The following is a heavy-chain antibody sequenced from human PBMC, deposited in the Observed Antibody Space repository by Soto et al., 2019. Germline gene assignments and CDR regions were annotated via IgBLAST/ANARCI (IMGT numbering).Heavy chain of an antibody. J-gene: IGHJ6*02. Sequence: SVKVSCKASGGTFSSYAISWVRQAPGQGLEWMGGIIPIFGTANYAQKFQGRVTITADESTSTAYMELSSLRSEDTAVYYCAKGQREGAAVAGYYYYYGMDVWGQGTTVTVSS. CDR2: IIPIFGTA. CDR1: GGTFSSYA. CDR3: AKGQREGAAVAGYYYYYGMDV. D-gene: IGHD6-19*01. V-gene: IGHV1-69*13.